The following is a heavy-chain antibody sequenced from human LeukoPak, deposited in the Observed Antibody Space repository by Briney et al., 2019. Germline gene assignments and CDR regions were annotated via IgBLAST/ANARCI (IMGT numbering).Heavy chain of an antibody. J-gene: IGHJ3*02. V-gene: IGHV1-46*03. CDR1: GYTFTNYY. D-gene: IGHD2-15*01. CDR3: ARDTPNCSGGSCYSGDAFDI. CDR2: INPSGGST. Sequence: ASVKVSCKASGYTFTNYYMHWVRQAPGQGLEWMGTINPSGGSTSYAQKFQGRVTMTRDTSTSTVYMELSSLRSEDSAVYYCARDTPNCSGGSCYSGDAFDIRGQGTMVTVSS.